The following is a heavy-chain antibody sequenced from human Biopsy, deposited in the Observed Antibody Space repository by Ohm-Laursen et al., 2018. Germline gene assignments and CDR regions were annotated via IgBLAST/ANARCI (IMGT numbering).Heavy chain of an antibody. CDR1: GYTFSNYW. D-gene: IGHD5/OR15-5a*01. CDR3: AREGIIARGGERDVFDYYGMDV. Sequence: GESLRISCKASGYTFSNYWIAWVRQMPGKGLEWMGRIYPGDSDTKYSPSFQGQVTMSVDTSMTTAYLQWTSLKASDTAKYFCAREGIIARGGERDVFDYYGMDVWGPGTTVSVSS. CDR2: IYPGDSDT. J-gene: IGHJ6*02. V-gene: IGHV5-51*01.